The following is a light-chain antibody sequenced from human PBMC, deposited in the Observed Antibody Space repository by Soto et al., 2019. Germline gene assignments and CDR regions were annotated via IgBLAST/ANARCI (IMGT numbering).Light chain of an antibody. CDR3: MQALQTPRT. V-gene: IGKV2-28*01. CDR2: LGS. CDR1: QSLLHSNGYNY. J-gene: IGKJ2*01. Sequence: DIVMTQSPLSLPVTPGEPASISCRSSQSLLHSNGYNYLDWYLQKPGQSPQLLIYLGSNRASGVTVRFSGRGAGTVFTLKISRVEAEDVGVYYCMQALQTPRTFGQGTKLEIK.